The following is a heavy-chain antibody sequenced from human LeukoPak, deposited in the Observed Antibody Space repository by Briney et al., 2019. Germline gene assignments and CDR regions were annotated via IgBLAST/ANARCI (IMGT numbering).Heavy chain of an antibody. CDR2: ISGSGGST. CDR1: GFTFSSYA. J-gene: IGHJ3*02. D-gene: IGHD1-1*01. Sequence: PGGSLRLSCAASGFTFSSYAMSWVRPAPGKGLEWVSAISGSGGSTYYADSVKGRFTISRDNSKNTLYLQMNSLRAEDTAVYYCAKGNDYAPLSDAFDIWGQGTMVTVSS. V-gene: IGHV3-23*01. CDR3: AKGNDYAPLSDAFDI.